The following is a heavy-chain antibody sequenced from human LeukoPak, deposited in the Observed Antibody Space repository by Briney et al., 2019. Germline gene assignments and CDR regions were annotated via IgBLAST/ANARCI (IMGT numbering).Heavy chain of an antibody. V-gene: IGHV3-7*04. CDR2: IKQDGSEK. CDR1: GFTFSSYW. Sequence: GGSLRLSCAASGFTFSSYWMSWVRQAPGKGLEWVANIKQDGSEKSYVDSVKGRFTISRGNAKNSLYLQMNGLRAEDAAVYYCARGYYDPGLFDYWGQGTLVTVSS. CDR3: ARGYYDPGLFDY. D-gene: IGHD3-22*01. J-gene: IGHJ4*02.